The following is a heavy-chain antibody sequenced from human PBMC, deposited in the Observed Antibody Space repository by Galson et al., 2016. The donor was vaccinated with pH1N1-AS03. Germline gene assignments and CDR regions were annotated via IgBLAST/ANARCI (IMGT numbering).Heavy chain of an antibody. CDR3: AREVLVPSSPNYFDL. Sequence: ETLSLTCTVSGASISSSDYYWGWVRQLPGKGLEWIGTFWYNGYTYTFYNPSLKSRVTISADMSNNQVSLNVTSVTAADTAIYYCAREVLVPSSPNYFDLWGQGSRVTVSS. J-gene: IGHJ4*02. CDR1: GASISSSDYY. CDR2: FWYNGYTYT. D-gene: IGHD1-26*01. V-gene: IGHV4-39*02.